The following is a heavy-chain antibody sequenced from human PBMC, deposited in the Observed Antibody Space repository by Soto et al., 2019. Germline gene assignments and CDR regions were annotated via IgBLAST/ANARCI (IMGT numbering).Heavy chain of an antibody. J-gene: IGHJ5*02. D-gene: IGHD4-17*01. CDR2: ISHDGHA. CDR3: ARQVYGDYLGGNWFDP. Sequence: SETLSLTCSVLGDSISDTRYYWGWIRQSPEKGLEWIGSISHDGHAYYNPPLKSRVTLFADTSRNQFSLKMKSVTVADTALYFCARQVYGDYLGGNWFDPWGQGALVTVSS. V-gene: IGHV4-39*01. CDR1: GDSISDTRYY.